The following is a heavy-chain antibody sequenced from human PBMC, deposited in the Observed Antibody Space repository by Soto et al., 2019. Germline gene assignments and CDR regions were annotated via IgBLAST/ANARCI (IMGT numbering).Heavy chain of an antibody. D-gene: IGHD3-22*01. CDR1: GGTFSSYA. CDR2: IIPIFGTA. CDR3: ARANDSSGYYYPVSWFDP. V-gene: IGHV1-69*06. Sequence: SVKVSCKASGGTFSSYAISWVRQAPGQGLEWMGGIIPIFGTANYAQKFQGRVTITADKSTSTAYMELSSLRSEDTAVNYCARANDSSGYYYPVSWFDPWGQGTLVTVSS. J-gene: IGHJ5*02.